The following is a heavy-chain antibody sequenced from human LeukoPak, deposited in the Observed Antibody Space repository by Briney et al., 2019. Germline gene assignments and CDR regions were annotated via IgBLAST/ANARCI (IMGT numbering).Heavy chain of an antibody. V-gene: IGHV6-1*01. D-gene: IGHD6-19*01. CDR3: AREPLQWLEAPPDHYFDY. CDR2: TYYRSKWYY. Sequence: SQTLSLTCVISGDSVSSNSAAWNWIRQSPSRGLEWLGRTYYRSKWYYHYAVSMKSRITVNPDTSKNQSSLQLNSVTPEDTAVYYCAREPLQWLEAPPDHYFDYWGQGTLVTVSS. CDR1: GDSVSSNSAA. J-gene: IGHJ4*02.